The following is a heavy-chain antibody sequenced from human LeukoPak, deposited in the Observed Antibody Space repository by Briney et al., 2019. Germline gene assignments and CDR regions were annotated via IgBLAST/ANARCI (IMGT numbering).Heavy chain of an antibody. CDR1: GYTFTSYG. D-gene: IGHD3-22*01. Sequence: ASVKVSCKASGYTFTSYGISWVRQAPGQGLEWMGIINPSGGSTSYAQKFQGRVTMTRDMSTSTVYMELSSLRSEDTAVYYCARGDSSGYFDYWGQGTLVTVSS. J-gene: IGHJ4*02. CDR3: ARGDSSGYFDY. V-gene: IGHV1-46*01. CDR2: INPSGGST.